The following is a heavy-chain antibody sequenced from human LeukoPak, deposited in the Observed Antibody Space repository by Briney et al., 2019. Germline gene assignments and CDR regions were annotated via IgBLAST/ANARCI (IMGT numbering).Heavy chain of an antibody. V-gene: IGHV3-7*01. CDR2: IKQDGREK. D-gene: IGHD6-13*01. CDR1: GFAFSSYW. Sequence: GGSLRLSCAASGFAFSSYWMSWVRQAPGKGLEWVANIKQDGREKYYVDSVKGRFTISRDNAKNSLYLQMNSLRAEDTAVYYCARYGSSWYTGFHFDYWGQGTLVTVSS. J-gene: IGHJ4*02. CDR3: ARYGSSWYTGFHFDY.